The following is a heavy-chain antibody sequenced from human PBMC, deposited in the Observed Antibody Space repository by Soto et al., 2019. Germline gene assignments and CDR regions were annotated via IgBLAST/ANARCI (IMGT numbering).Heavy chain of an antibody. CDR1: GCTFTGYY. CDR2: INPNSGGT. J-gene: IGHJ6*02. CDR3: ARTGYQWLGPHYYYYGMDV. Sequence: AAVKVSCKACGCTFTGYYMHWVRQAPGQGLEWMGWINPNSGGTNYAQKFQGRVTMTRDTSISTAYMELSRLRSDDTAVYYCARTGYQWLGPHYYYYGMDVWGQGTTVTVSS. D-gene: IGHD6-19*01. V-gene: IGHV1-2*02.